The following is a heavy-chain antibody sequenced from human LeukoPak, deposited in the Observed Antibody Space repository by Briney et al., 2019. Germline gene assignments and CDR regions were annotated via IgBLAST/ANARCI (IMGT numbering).Heavy chain of an antibody. CDR3: ATMVRGARFDY. CDR2: ISDTGST. D-gene: IGHD3-10*01. J-gene: IGHJ4*02. V-gene: IGHV4-59*08. Sequence: PSETLSLTCTVSGGSISSFYWTWIRQPPGRGLELIGYISDTGSTDYNPSLKGRLTMSIDTSKSQFSLRLNSVTAADTALYCCATMVRGARFDYWGQGTLVTVS. CDR1: GGSISSFY.